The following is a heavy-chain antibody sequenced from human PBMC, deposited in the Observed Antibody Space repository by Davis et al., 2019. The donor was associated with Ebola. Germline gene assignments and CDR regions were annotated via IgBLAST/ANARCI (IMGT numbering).Heavy chain of an antibody. Sequence: ASVTVSCKASGYTFTSYGISWVRQAPGQGLEWMGWISAYNGNTNYAQKLQGRVTMTTDTSTSTAYMELSSLRSEDTAVYYCARVNKQGWLHIDYWGQRTLVTVSS. CDR3: ARVNKQGWLHIDY. D-gene: IGHD5-24*01. V-gene: IGHV1-18*01. CDR1: GYTFTSYG. J-gene: IGHJ4*02. CDR2: ISAYNGNT.